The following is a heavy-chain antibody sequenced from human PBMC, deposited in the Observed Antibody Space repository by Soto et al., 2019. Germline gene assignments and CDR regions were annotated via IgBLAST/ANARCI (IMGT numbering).Heavy chain of an antibody. D-gene: IGHD6-19*01. CDR2: ISYDGTNE. V-gene: IGHV3-30-3*01. CDR3: AKEARYSSGWYAY. J-gene: IGHJ4*02. Sequence: GGSLRLSCAASGFTFSSYPMDWVRQAPGKGLEWVAVISYDGTNEHYADSVKGRFTISRDNSKNTLYLQMNSLRAEDTAVYYCAKEARYSSGWYAYWGQGTLVTVSS. CDR1: GFTFSSYP.